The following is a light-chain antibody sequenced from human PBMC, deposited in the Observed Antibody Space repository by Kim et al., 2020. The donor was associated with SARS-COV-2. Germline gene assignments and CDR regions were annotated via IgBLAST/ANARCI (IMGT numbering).Light chain of an antibody. CDR2: QDS. J-gene: IGLJ3*02. CDR3: QAWDSSRV. CDR1: KLGDKY. Sequence: SYELTQPPSVSVSPGQPASITCSGDKLGDKYACWYQQKPGQSPVLVIYQDSKRPSGIPERFSGSNSGNTATLTISGTQAMDEADYYCQAWDSSRVFRGGT. V-gene: IGLV3-1*01.